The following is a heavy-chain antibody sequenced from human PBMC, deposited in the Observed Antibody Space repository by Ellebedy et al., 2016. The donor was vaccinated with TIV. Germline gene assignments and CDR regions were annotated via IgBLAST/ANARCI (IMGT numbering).Heavy chain of an antibody. CDR2: IIPIFGTA. J-gene: IGHJ6*02. CDR1: GGTFSSYA. CDR3: AREPQGYNWNYYGMDV. V-gene: IGHV1-69*13. Sequence: SVKVSXXASGGTFSSYAISWVRQAPGQGLEWMGGIIPIFGTANYAQKFQGRVTITADESTSTAYMELSSLRSEDTAVYYCAREPQGYNWNYYGMDVWGQGTTVTVSS. D-gene: IGHD1-20*01.